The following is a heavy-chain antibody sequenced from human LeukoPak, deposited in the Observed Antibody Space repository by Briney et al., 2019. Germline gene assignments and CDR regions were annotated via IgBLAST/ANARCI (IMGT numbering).Heavy chain of an antibody. CDR1: GFTFSDYC. V-gene: IGHV3-11*04. D-gene: IGHD6-13*01. J-gene: IGHJ6*03. CDR3: ARDGIAAAAPGLDYYYMDD. Sequence: KAGGSLRLSCAASGFTFSDYCMSWIRQAPGKGLEWLSYISGSVSTIYYTNSTQGRFTISRDNAKNSLYLQMHSLRAEDTAVYHCARDGIAAAAPGLDYYYMDDWGKGTTVTVSS. CDR2: ISGSVSTI.